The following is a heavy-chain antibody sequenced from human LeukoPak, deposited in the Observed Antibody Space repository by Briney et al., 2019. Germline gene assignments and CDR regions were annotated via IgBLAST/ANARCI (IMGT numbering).Heavy chain of an antibody. V-gene: IGHV4-31*03. CDR3: ARDYYGSGSYFDY. J-gene: IGHJ4*02. Sequence: SETLSLTCTVSGGSISSGGYYWSWIRQHPVKGLEWIGYIYYSGSTYYNPSLKSRVTISVDTSKNQFSLKLSSVTAADTAVYYCARDYYGSGSYFDYWGQGTLVTVSS. CDR2: IYYSGST. CDR1: GGSISSGGYY. D-gene: IGHD3-10*01.